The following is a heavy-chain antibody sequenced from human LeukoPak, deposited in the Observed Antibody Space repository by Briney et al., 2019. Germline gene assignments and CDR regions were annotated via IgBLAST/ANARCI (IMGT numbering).Heavy chain of an antibody. Sequence: GGSLRLSCAASGFAFDDYAMHWVRQAPGKGLEWVSLIYSGGTTYYADSVKGRFTISRDNSKNTLYLQMNSLRAEDTAVYYCARRAGGYSHPYDYWGQGILVTVSS. V-gene: IGHV3-53*01. CDR1: GFAFDDYA. J-gene: IGHJ4*02. CDR2: IYSGGTT. D-gene: IGHD4-23*01. CDR3: ARRAGGYSHPYDY.